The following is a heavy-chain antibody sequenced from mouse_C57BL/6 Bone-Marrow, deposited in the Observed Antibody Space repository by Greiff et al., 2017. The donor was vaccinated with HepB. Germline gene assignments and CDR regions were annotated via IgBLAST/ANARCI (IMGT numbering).Heavy chain of an antibody. V-gene: IGHV1-85*01. CDR1: GYTFKSYD. D-gene: IGHD2-3*01. J-gene: IGHJ3*01. CDR3: ARRVYDDGAWFAY. CDR2: IYPRDGST. Sequence: VQLQESGPELVKPGASVKLSCKASGYTFKSYDINWVKQRPGQGLEWIGWIYPRDGSTKYNEKFKGKAKLTVDTSSSTAYMELHSLTSSDSAVYFWARRVYDDGAWFAYWGQGTLVTVSA.